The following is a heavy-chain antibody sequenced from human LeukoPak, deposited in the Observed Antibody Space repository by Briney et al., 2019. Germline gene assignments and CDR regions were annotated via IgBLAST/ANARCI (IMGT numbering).Heavy chain of an antibody. CDR1: GFTFSSYA. Sequence: PGRSLRLSCAASGFTFSSYAMHWVRQAPGKGLEWVAVISYDGSNKYYADSVKGRFTISRDNSKNTLYLQMNSLRAEDTAVYYCARALPSRSSWFSYPYFDYWGQGTLVTVSS. CDR2: ISYDGSNK. CDR3: ARALPSRSSWFSYPYFDY. V-gene: IGHV3-30-3*01. D-gene: IGHD6-13*01. J-gene: IGHJ4*02.